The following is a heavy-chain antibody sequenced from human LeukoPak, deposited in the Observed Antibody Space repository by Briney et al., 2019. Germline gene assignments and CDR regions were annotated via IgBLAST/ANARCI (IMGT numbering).Heavy chain of an antibody. CDR3: ARHHYASGTHTPYYFDF. V-gene: IGHV4-59*01. D-gene: IGHD3-10*01. Sequence: SETLSLTCTVSGCSISGYYWSWIRQPPGTGLEWIGCIYYSGSTNYNPSLKSRVTMSVDTSKSQFSLKLSSVTAADTALYYCARHHYASGTHTPYYFDFWGQGTLVTVSS. CDR1: GCSISGYY. J-gene: IGHJ4*02. CDR2: IYYSGST.